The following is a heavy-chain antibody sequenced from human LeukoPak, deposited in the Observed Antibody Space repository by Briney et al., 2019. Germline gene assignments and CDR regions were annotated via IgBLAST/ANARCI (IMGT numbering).Heavy chain of an antibody. CDR2: INPNSGGT. Sequence: ASVKVSCKASGYTFTAYYMHWVRQARGQGLERMGRINPNSGGTNYAQKFQGRVTMTRDTSIGTAYMEVSRLRSDDTAVYYCARGPYAGYWGQGTLVTVSS. V-gene: IGHV1-2*06. CDR3: ARGPYAGY. J-gene: IGHJ4*02. D-gene: IGHD2-8*01. CDR1: GYTFTAYY.